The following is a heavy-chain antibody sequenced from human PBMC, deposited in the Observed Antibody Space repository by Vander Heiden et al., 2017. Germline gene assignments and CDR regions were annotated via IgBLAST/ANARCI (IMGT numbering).Heavy chain of an antibody. CDR1: GFSFSDFA. CDR2: LSASGESI. V-gene: IGHV3-23*01. CDR3: AKDAFGQPKYYFDY. Sequence: EVQVLESGGGLVQSGGSLSLSCLASGFSFSDFAMGWVRQAPGKGLEWVSGLSASGESIYYADSVRGRFTISRDNSKNTISLQMNSLRSEDTAVYYCAKDAFGQPKYYFDYWGLGTLVTVSS. D-gene: IGHD3-16*01. J-gene: IGHJ4*01.